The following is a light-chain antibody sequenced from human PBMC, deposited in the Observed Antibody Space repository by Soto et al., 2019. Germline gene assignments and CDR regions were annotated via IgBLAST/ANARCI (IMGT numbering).Light chain of an antibody. Sequence: IVMTQSPATLSMSPGERATLSCRASQSVSTYLAWYQQYPGQAPRLLIYDASKRAAGIPARFSGSGSGTDFTLTISSLQPEDFAVYYCQQRSNWLFSFGPGTKVDI. V-gene: IGKV3-11*01. J-gene: IGKJ3*01. CDR2: DAS. CDR1: QSVSTY. CDR3: QQRSNWLFS.